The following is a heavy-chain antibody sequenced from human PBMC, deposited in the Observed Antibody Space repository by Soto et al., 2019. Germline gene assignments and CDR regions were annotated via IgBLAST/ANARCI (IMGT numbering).Heavy chain of an antibody. D-gene: IGHD3-3*01. CDR2: IKSKTDGGTT. CDR1: GFTFINAW. V-gene: IGHV3-15*01. J-gene: IGHJ5*02. Sequence: GGSLRLSCAASGFTFINAWMSWVRQAPGKGLEWVGRIKSKTDGGTTDYAAPVKGRFTISRDDSKNTLYLQMNSLKTEDTAVYYCTTDEPIFEADWFDPWGQGTLVTVSS. CDR3: TTDEPIFEADWFDP.